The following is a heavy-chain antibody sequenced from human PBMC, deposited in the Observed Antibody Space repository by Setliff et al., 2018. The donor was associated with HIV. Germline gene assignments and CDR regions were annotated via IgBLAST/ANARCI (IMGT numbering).Heavy chain of an antibody. Sequence: PRGSLRFSCAASGFIFDDYGMSWVRQAPGKGLEWVSGINWNGGRTGYADSVKGRFTISRDNAKNSLYLQMNSLRAEDTALYYCARGVTMIEGGYYFDYWGQGTLVTVSS. CDR2: INWNGGRT. D-gene: IGHD3-22*01. J-gene: IGHJ4*02. V-gene: IGHV3-20*04. CDR3: ARGVTMIEGGYYFDY. CDR1: GFIFDDYG.